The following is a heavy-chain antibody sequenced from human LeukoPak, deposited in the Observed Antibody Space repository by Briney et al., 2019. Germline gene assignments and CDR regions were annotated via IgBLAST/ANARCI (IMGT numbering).Heavy chain of an antibody. CDR2: IIPIFGTA. J-gene: IGHJ6*02. V-gene: IGHV1-69*13. Sequence: SVKVSCKASGGTFSSYAISWVRQAPGQGLEWMGGIIPIFGTANYAQKFQGRVTITADESTSTAYMELSSLRSEDTAVYYCARGLRDDILTGYYRPYGMDVWGQGTTVTVSS. CDR1: GGTFSSYA. D-gene: IGHD3-9*01. CDR3: ARGLRDDILTGYYRPYGMDV.